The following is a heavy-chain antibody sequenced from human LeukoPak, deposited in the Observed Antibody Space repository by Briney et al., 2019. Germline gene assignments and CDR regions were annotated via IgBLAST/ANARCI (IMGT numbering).Heavy chain of an antibody. CDR1: GFTFRGYW. D-gene: IGHD5-24*01. J-gene: IGHJ4*02. CDR2: IQPDGSGA. V-gene: IGHV3-7*01. Sequence: QTGGSLRLSCVTSGFTFRGYWMSWFRQAPGKGLEWVGNIQPDGSGAFYVDAMRGRFTISRDNAQNSLYLQINSLRAEDTAVYYCAREDDHNTNDCWGQGTLVTVSS. CDR3: AREDDHNTNDC.